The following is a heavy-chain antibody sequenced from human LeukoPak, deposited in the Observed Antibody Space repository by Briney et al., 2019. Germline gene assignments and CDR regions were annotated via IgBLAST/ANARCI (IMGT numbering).Heavy chain of an antibody. CDR3: VRDSGSSYGYYFLH. CDR2: ISSSSSHM. D-gene: IGHD1-26*01. Sequence: PGGSLRLSCAASGFTFNSYSMYWVRQAPGKGLEWVSSISSSSSHMFYADSVKGRFSISRDNADNSLYLQMNSLRAEDTAVYYCVRDSGSSYGYYFLHWGQGTLVTVS. J-gene: IGHJ1*01. CDR1: GFTFNSYS. V-gene: IGHV3-21*01.